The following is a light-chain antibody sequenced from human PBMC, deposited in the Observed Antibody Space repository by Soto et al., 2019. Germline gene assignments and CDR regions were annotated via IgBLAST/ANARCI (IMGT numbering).Light chain of an antibody. CDR3: QQANSFPIT. CDR2: ATS. V-gene: IGKV1-12*01. Sequence: DIQMTQSPASLSSSLLDIVTITCRASQDISSWLAWYQQKPGKAPKLLIYATSSLQSGVPSRFSGSGSGTDFTLTISSLQPEDFATYYCQQANSFPITFGQGTRLEIK. J-gene: IGKJ5*01. CDR1: QDISSW.